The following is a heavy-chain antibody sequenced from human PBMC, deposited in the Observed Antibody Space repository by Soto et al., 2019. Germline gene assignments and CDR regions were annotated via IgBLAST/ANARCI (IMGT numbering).Heavy chain of an antibody. D-gene: IGHD2-15*01. CDR1: GFSLSTGGMG. V-gene: IGHV2-5*02. CDR2: IYWDADQ. CDR3: AHSASPPDMEGQFYPYYSDYGLDV. Sequence: QITLKESGPTLVTPTQTLTLTCTFSGFSLSTGGMGVAWIRKPPGKALEWRALIYWDADQGYSPSLKSRIAITKDNYKNKVVLKMTSMDPVDTSTDYCAHSASPPDMEGQFYPYYSDYGLDVWGQGTTVTVSS. J-gene: IGHJ6*02.